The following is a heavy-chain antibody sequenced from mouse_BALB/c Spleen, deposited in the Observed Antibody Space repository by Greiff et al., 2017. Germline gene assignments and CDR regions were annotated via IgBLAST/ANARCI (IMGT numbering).Heavy chain of an antibody. J-gene: IGHJ2*01. Sequence: EVMLVESGGGLVQPGGSRKLSCAASGFTFSSFGMHWVRQAPEKGLEWVAYISSGSSTIYYADTVKGRFTISRDNPKNTLFLQMTSLRSEDTAMYYCARGGPFDYWGQGTTLTVSS. V-gene: IGHV5-17*02. CDR2: ISSGSSTI. CDR1: GFTFSSFG. CDR3: ARGGPFDY.